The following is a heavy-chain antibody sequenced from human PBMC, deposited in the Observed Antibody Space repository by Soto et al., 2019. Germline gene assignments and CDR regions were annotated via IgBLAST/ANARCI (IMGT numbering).Heavy chain of an antibody. D-gene: IGHD2-2*01. CDR3: AKDWGYCSSTSCDRSAFDI. V-gene: IGHV3-23*01. Sequence: GGSLRLSCAASGFTFSSYAMSWVRQAPGKGLEWVSAISGSGGSTYYADSVKGRFTISRDNSKNTLYLQMNSLRAEDTAVYYCAKDWGYCSSTSCDRSAFDIWGQGTMVTVSS. J-gene: IGHJ3*02. CDR2: ISGSGGST. CDR1: GFTFSSYA.